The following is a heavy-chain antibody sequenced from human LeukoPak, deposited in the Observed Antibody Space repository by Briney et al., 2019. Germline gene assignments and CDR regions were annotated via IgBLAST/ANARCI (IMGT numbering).Heavy chain of an antibody. V-gene: IGHV3-11*04. CDR2: ISSSGSTI. CDR1: GFTFSDYY. J-gene: IGHJ5*02. Sequence: PGGSLRLSCAASGFTFSDYYMSWVRQAPGKGLDWISYISSSGSTIYYADSVKGRFTISRDNAKNSLYLQMNSLRAEDTAVYYCARVYWGNWFDPWGQGTLVTVSS. D-gene: IGHD3-16*01. CDR3: ARVYWGNWFDP.